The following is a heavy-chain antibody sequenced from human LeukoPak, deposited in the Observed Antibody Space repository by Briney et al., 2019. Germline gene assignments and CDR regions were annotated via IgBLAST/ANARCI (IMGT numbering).Heavy chain of an antibody. CDR1: GGTFSSYA. CDR3: ARDQAGCNYDVYFDY. Sequence: GASVKVSCKASGGTFSSYAISWVRQAPGQGLEWMGRIIPIFGIANYAQKFQGGVTITADKSTSTAYMELSSLRSEDTAVYYCARDQAGCNYDVYFDYWGQGTLVTVSS. V-gene: IGHV1-69*04. D-gene: IGHD5-24*01. J-gene: IGHJ4*02. CDR2: IIPIFGIA.